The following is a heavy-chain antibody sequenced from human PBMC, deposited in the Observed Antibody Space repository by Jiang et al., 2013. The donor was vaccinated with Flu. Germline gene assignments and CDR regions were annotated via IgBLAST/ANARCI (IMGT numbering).Heavy chain of an antibody. CDR2: INHSGST. CDR3: ARVGDSSVGGFPDY. J-gene: IGHJ4*02. Sequence: GSFSGYYWSWIRQPPGKGLEWIGEINHSGSTNYNPSLKSRVTISVDTSKNQFSLKLSSVTAADTAVYYCARVGDSSVGGFPDYWGQGTLVTVSS. D-gene: IGHD3-22*01. V-gene: IGHV4-34*01. CDR1: GSFSGYY.